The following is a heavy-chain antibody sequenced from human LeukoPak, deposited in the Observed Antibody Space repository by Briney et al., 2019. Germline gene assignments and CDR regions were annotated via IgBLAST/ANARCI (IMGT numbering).Heavy chain of an antibody. Sequence: SETLSLTCTVSGGSISSSSYYWGWIRQPPGKGLEWIGSIYYSGSTYYNPSLKSRVTISVDTSKNQFSLKLSSVTAADTAVYYCARDSKVRGIYFDYCGQGTLVTVSS. D-gene: IGHD3-10*01. J-gene: IGHJ4*02. CDR2: IYYSGST. CDR3: ARDSKVRGIYFDY. V-gene: IGHV4-39*07. CDR1: GGSISSSSYY.